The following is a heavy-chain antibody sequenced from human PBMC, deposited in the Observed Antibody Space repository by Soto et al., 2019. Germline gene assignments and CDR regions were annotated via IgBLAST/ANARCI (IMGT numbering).Heavy chain of an antibody. Sequence: AESLNLSCKGSGYRFTSYWIGWVRQMPGKGLEWMGIVYPGDSDTRYSPSFQGQVTISADKSISTAYLQWSSLKASDTAMYYCARSWGPAGIAAAGSYYYYYGMEGWCQGTTVTVS. J-gene: IGHJ6*02. CDR1: GYRFTSYW. D-gene: IGHD6-13*01. V-gene: IGHV5-51*01. CDR2: VYPGDSDT. CDR3: ARSWGPAGIAAAGSYYYYYGMEG.